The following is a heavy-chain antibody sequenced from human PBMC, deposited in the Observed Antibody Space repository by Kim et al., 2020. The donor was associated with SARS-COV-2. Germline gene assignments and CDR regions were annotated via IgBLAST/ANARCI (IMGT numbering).Heavy chain of an antibody. V-gene: IGHV4-39*07. CDR1: GGSISSSSYY. Sequence: SETLSLTCTVSGGSISSSSYYWGWIRQPPGKGLEWIGSIYYSGSTYYNPSLKSRVTISVDTSKNQFSLKLSSVTAADTAVYYCARRAVVGATGAFDIWGQGTMVTVSS. J-gene: IGHJ3*02. D-gene: IGHD1-26*01. CDR3: ARRAVVGATGAFDI. CDR2: IYYSGST.